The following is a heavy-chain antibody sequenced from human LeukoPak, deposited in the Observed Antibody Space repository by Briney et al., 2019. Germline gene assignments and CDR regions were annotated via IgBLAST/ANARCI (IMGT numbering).Heavy chain of an antibody. Sequence: GGSLRLSCAASGFTFSNAWMSWVRQAPGKGLEWVSYISSSGSTIYYADSVKGRFTISRDNAKNSLYLQMNSLRAEDTAVYYCARREGSWGYYYTDVWGKGTTVTISS. V-gene: IGHV3-11*04. D-gene: IGHD6-13*01. CDR3: ARREGSWGYYYTDV. CDR2: ISSSGSTI. J-gene: IGHJ6*03. CDR1: GFTFSNAW.